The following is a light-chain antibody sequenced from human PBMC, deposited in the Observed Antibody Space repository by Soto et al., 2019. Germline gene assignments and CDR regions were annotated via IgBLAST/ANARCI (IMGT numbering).Light chain of an antibody. J-gene: IGKJ4*01. V-gene: IGKV3-15*01. Sequence: EIVMTQSPATLSVSPGERATLSCRASQSINNNLAWYQQKRGQGPRLLIYGASSRATGTPARFSGSGSGTGFTLTISSLQSEDFAISYYQQYNYWPLTCGGGTEVEIK. CDR3: QQYNYWPLT. CDR1: QSINNN. CDR2: GAS.